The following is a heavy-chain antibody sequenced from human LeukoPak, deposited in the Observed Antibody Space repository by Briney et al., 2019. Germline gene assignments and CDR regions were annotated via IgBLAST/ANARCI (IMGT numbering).Heavy chain of an antibody. CDR2: ISSSGSTI. J-gene: IGHJ4*02. CDR3: ARVYGGRTRGDYFDY. D-gene: IGHD4-23*01. Sequence: GGSLRLSCAASGFTFSSYSMNWVRQAPGKGLEWVSYISSSGSTIYYADSVKGRFTISRDNAKNSLYLQMNSLRAEDTAVYYWARVYGGRTRGDYFDYWGQGTLVTVSS. CDR1: GFTFSSYS. V-gene: IGHV3-48*04.